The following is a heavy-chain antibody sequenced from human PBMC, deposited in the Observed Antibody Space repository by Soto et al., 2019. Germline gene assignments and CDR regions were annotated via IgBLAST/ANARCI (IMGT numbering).Heavy chain of an antibody. Sequence: GGSVRLSCAASGFTFISYSMNWVRQAPGKWLEWVSYISSSSSTIYYADSVKGRFTISRDNAKNSLYLQMNSLRDEDTAVYYCARDLGYYDSSGYLRPHDASDICGTGTMLTVSS. CDR2: ISSSSSTI. CDR3: ARDLGYYDSSGYLRPHDASDI. V-gene: IGHV3-48*02. CDR1: GFTFISYS. J-gene: IGHJ3*02. D-gene: IGHD3-22*01.